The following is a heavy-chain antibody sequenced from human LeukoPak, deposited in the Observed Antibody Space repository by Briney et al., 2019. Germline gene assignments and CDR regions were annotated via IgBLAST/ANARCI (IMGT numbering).Heavy chain of an antibody. J-gene: IGHJ6*02. CDR2: MNPNSGNT. D-gene: IGHD2-15*01. CDR1: GYTFTSYD. CDR3: ARHQKGYFPTYYYYYYGMDV. Sequence: ASVTVSYMASGYTFTSYDINWVRQAPGQGLEWMGWMNPNSGNTGYAQKFQGRVTMTRNTSISTAYMELSSLRSEDTAVYYCARHQKGYFPTYYYYYYGMDVWGQGTTVTVSS. V-gene: IGHV1-8*01.